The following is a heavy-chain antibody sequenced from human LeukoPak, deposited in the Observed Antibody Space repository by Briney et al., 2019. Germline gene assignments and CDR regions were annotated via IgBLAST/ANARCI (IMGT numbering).Heavy chain of an antibody. CDR1: GGSISSGGYY. V-gene: IGHV4-31*03. J-gene: IGHJ4*02. D-gene: IGHD4-17*01. CDR2: IYYSGST. Sequence: ETSETLSLTCTVSGGSISSGGYYWSWIRQHPGKGLEWIGYIYYSGSTYYNPSLKSRVTISVDTSKNQFSLKLSSVTAADTAVYYCARVYGDVIDYWGQGTLVTVSS. CDR3: ARVYGDVIDY.